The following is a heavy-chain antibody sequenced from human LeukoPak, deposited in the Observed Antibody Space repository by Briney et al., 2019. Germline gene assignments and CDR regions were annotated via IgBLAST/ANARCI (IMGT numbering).Heavy chain of an antibody. Sequence: PSETLSLTCAVYGGSFSGYYWSWIRQPPGKGLEWIGEINHSGSTNYNPSLKSRVTISVDTSKNQFSLKLSSVTAADTAVYYCARLVPAANRYGMDVWGQGTTVTVSS. CDR1: GGSFSGYY. CDR3: ARLVPAANRYGMDV. V-gene: IGHV4-34*01. D-gene: IGHD2-2*01. CDR2: INHSGST. J-gene: IGHJ6*02.